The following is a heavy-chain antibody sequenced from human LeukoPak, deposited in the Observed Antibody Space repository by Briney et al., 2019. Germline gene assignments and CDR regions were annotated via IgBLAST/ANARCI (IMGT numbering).Heavy chain of an antibody. Sequence: SETLSLTCTVSGGSISSSSYYWGWIRQPPGKGLEWIGSIYYSGSTYYNPSLKSRVTISVDTSKNQFSLKLSSVTAADTAVYYCARSSGYYYGSGSYFPFDYWGQGTLVTVSS. CDR2: IYYSGST. D-gene: IGHD3-10*01. CDR3: ARSSGYYYGSGSYFPFDY. V-gene: IGHV4-39*07. J-gene: IGHJ4*02. CDR1: GGSISSSSYY.